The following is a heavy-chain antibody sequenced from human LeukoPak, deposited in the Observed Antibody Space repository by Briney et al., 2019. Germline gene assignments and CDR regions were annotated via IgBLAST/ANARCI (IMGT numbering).Heavy chain of an antibody. CDR1: GYTFTSYY. D-gene: IGHD2-21*02. J-gene: IGHJ4*02. CDR2: INPNSGGT. Sequence: GASVKVSCKASGYTFTSYYMHWVRQAPGQGLEWMGWINPNSGGTNYAQKFQGRVTMTKDTSISTAYMELSRLRSDDTAVYYCARVPHIVVVTAILGFDYWGQGTLVTVSS. CDR3: ARVPHIVVVTAILGFDY. V-gene: IGHV1-2*02.